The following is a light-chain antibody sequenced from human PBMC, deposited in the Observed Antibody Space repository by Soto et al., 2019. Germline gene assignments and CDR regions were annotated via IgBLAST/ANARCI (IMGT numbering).Light chain of an antibody. Sequence: EIVMTQSPATLSVSPGARAPLSCRASQSVSSNLAWYQQKPGQAPRLLIYGASSRATGIPDRFSGSGSGTDFTLTISRLEPEDFAVYYCHQRMSWPRTFGQGTKVDI. CDR2: GAS. CDR3: HQRMSWPRT. CDR1: QSVSSN. J-gene: IGKJ1*01. V-gene: IGKV3D-15*01.